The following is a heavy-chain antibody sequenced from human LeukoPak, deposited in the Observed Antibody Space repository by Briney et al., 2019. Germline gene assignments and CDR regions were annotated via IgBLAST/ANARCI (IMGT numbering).Heavy chain of an antibody. J-gene: IGHJ4*02. CDR1: GFTFSSYA. CDR3: AKDQYQLLSFDY. D-gene: IGHD2-2*01. V-gene: IGHV3-23*01. Sequence: GGSRRLSCAASGFTFSSYAMSWVRQAPGKGLEWVSAISGSGGSTYYADSVKGRFTISRDNSKNTLYLQMNSLRAEDTAVYYCAKDQYQLLSFDYWGQGTLVTVSS. CDR2: ISGSGGST.